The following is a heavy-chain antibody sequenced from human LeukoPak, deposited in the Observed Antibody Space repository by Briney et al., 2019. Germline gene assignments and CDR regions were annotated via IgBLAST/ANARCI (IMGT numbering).Heavy chain of an antibody. V-gene: IGHV3-30*18. J-gene: IGHJ4*02. CDR1: GFTFSSYG. CDR2: ISYDGSNK. D-gene: IGHD4-23*01. Sequence: GRSLRLSCAASGFTFSSYGMHWVRQAPGKGLEWVAVISYDGSNKYYADSVKGRFTISRDNSKNTLYLQMNSLRAEDTAVYYCAKEVLGYGGNSDYWGQGTLVTVSS. CDR3: AKEVLGYGGNSDY.